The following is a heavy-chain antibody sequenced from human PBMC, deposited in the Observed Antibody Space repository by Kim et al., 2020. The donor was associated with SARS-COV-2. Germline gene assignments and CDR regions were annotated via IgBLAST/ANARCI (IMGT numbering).Heavy chain of an antibody. CDR3: AKGSEWVSWALPYNYYV. D-gene: IGHD1-26*01. J-gene: IGHJ6*01. V-gene: IGHV3-30*18. CDR1: GFTFSSYS. Sequence: GGSLRLSCAASGFTFSSYSMHWVRQAPGKGLEWVAVISYDGSNKYYADSVKGRFTISRDNSKNTLYLQMNSLRAEDTAVYYCAKGSEWVSWALPYNYYV. CDR2: ISYDGSNK.